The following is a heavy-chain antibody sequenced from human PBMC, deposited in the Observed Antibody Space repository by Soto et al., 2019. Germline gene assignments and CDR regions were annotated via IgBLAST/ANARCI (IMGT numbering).Heavy chain of an antibody. D-gene: IGHD3-3*01. J-gene: IGHJ6*02. Sequence: QVQLQESGPGLVKSSGTLSLTCAVSGVSISSSHWWTWVRQPPGKGLEWIGESHYSGTTTYTPPLAGRLTISADKSRNQFSLILSSVTAADTAVYYCARCAYGSYTFGIDVWGQGTTVTVSS. CDR2: SHYSGTT. CDR3: ARCAYGSYTFGIDV. V-gene: IGHV4-4*02. CDR1: GVSISSSHW.